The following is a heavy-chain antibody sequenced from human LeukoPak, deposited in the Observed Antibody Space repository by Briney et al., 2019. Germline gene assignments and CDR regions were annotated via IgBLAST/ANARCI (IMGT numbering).Heavy chain of an antibody. V-gene: IGHV4-34*01. CDR1: GGSFSGYY. D-gene: IGHD5-18*01. Sequence: PPETLSLTCAVYGGSFSGYYWSWIRQPPGKGLEWIGEINHSGSTNYNPSLKSRVTISVDTSKNQFSLKLSSVTAADTAVYYCARGGGYSYGALYYYYYGMDVWGQGTTVTVSS. CDR3: ARGGGYSYGALYYYYYGMDV. J-gene: IGHJ6*02. CDR2: INHSGST.